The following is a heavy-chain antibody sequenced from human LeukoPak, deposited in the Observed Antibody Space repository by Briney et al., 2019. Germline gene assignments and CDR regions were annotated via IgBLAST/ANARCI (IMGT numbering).Heavy chain of an antibody. Sequence: GGSLRLSCAASGFTFSSYAMHWVRQAPGKGLEWVAVISYDGSNKYYADSVKGRFTISRYNSKNTLYLQMNSLRAEDTAVYYCARVSGLRFYFDYWGQGTLVTVSS. J-gene: IGHJ4*02. CDR1: GFTFSSYA. CDR2: ISYDGSNK. D-gene: IGHD3-10*01. V-gene: IGHV3-30-3*01. CDR3: ARVSGLRFYFDY.